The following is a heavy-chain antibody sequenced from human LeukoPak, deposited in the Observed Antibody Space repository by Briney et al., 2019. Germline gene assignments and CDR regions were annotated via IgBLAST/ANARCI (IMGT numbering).Heavy chain of an antibody. CDR2: MNPNSGNT. V-gene: IGHV1-8*01. J-gene: IGHJ5*02. CDR3: ARGGSIGQLGYYDFWSGYRATQKQKNWFDL. D-gene: IGHD3-3*01. CDR1: GYTFTSYD. Sequence: GASVKVSCKASGYTFTSYDINWVRQATGQGLEWMGWMNPNSGNTGYAQKFQGRVTMTRNTSISTAYMELSSLRSEDTAVYYCARGGSIGQLGYYDFWSGYRATQKQKNWFDLWGQGTLVTVSS.